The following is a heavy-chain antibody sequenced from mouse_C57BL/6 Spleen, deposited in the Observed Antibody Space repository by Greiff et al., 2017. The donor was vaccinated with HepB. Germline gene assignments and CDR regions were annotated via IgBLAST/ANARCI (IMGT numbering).Heavy chain of an antibody. CDR3: ARNYYGTPYFDY. CDR2: IYPGDGDT. Sequence: QVQLKQSGPELVKPGASVKISCKASGYAFSSSWMNWVKQRPGKGLEWIGRIYPGDGDTNYNGKFKGKATLTADKSSSTAYMQLSSLTSEDSAVYFCARNYYGTPYFDYWGQGTTLTVSS. D-gene: IGHD1-1*01. J-gene: IGHJ2*01. CDR1: GYAFSSSW. V-gene: IGHV1-82*01.